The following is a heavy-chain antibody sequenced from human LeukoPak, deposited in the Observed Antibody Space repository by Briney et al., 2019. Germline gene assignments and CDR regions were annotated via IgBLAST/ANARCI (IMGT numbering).Heavy chain of an antibody. Sequence: ASVKVSCKASGYTFTTYLIHWVRQAPGQGLEWMGELHPVTGGTNYAQKFQGRVTMTRDTSTSTVYLELSSLASEDTAVYFCARDPANGRPDAYDIWGQGTRVTVSS. J-gene: IGHJ3*02. CDR2: LHPVTGGT. CDR1: GYTFTTYL. V-gene: IGHV1-46*01. CDR3: ARDPANGRPDAYDI. D-gene: IGHD1-26*01.